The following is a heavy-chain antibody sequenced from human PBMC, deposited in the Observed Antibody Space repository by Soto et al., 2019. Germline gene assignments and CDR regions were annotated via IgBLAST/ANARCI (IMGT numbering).Heavy chain of an antibody. J-gene: IGHJ3*02. CDR2: IRSKANSYAT. V-gene: IGHV3-73*01. CDR3: TQRWELTGSLAFDI. CDR1: GFSFKDYY. D-gene: IGHD1-26*01. Sequence: GGSLRLSCAASGFSFKDYYMTWIRQAPGKGLEWVGRIRSKANSYATAYAASVKGRFTISRDDSKNTAYLQMNSLKTEDTAVYYCTQRWELTGSLAFDIWGQGTMVTVSS.